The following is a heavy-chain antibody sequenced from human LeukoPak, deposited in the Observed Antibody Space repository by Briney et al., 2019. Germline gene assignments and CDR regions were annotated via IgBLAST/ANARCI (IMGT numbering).Heavy chain of an antibody. J-gene: IGHJ4*02. CDR2: IKTDGSTT. Sequence: GGSLRLSCAASGFTFSDYWMHWVRQAPGKGLVWVSRIKTDGSTTYYADSVKGRFTISRDNSKNTLYLQMNSLRAEDTALYYCARELDYSSGSYSRFGYWGQGTLVTVSS. CDR3: ARELDYSSGSYSRFGY. CDR1: GFTFSDYW. D-gene: IGHD3-10*01. V-gene: IGHV3-74*01.